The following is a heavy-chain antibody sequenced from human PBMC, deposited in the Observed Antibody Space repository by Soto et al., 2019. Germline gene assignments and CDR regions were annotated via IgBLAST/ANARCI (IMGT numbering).Heavy chain of an antibody. D-gene: IGHD6-6*01. V-gene: IGHV1-18*01. J-gene: IGHJ6*02. CDR1: GYTFTSYG. CDR3: AGEGGGSIAARWVYYYYGMDV. CDR2: ISAYNGNT. Sequence: QVQLVQSGAEVKKPGASVKVSCKASGYTFTSYGISWVRQAPGQGLEWMGWISAYNGNTNYAQKLQGRVTMTTDTSTGTAYMELGSRRSDETAVYYCAGEGGGSIAARWVYYYYGMDVWGQGTTVTVSS.